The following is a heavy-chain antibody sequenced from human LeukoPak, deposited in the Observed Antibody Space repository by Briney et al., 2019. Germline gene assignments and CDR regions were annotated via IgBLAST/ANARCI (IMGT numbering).Heavy chain of an antibody. CDR2: IYHSGST. CDR3: ARLHDKDWFDP. CDR1: GGSISSGGYY. D-gene: IGHD3-22*01. J-gene: IGHJ5*02. Sequence: PSQTLSLTCTVSGGSISSGGYYWSWIRQPPGKGLEWIGYIYHSGSTYYNPSLKSRVTISVDRSKNQFSLKLSSVTAADTAVYYCARLHDKDWFDPWGQGTLVTVSS. V-gene: IGHV4-30-2*01.